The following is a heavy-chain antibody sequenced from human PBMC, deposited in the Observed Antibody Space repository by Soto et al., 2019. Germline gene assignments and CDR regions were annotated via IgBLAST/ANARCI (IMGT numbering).Heavy chain of an antibody. V-gene: IGHV3-30*18. CDR1: GFTFSSYG. Sequence: QVQLVESGGGVVQPGRSLRLSCAASGFTFSSYGMHWVRQAPGKGLEWVAVISYDGSNKYYADSVKGRFTISRDNSKNTLYLQMNSLRAEDTAVYYCAKELGEDSSGWYYWGQGTLVTVSS. D-gene: IGHD6-19*01. CDR2: ISYDGSNK. J-gene: IGHJ4*02. CDR3: AKELGEDSSGWYY.